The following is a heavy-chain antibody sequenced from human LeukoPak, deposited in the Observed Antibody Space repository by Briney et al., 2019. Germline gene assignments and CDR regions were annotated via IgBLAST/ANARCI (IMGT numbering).Heavy chain of an antibody. Sequence: GGSLRLSCAASGFTFSSYEMNWVRQAPGKGLEWVGRIKSKTDGGTTDYAAPVKGRFTISRDDSKNTLYLQMNSLKTEDTAVYYCTTEPLVVGATAHFDYWGQGTLVTVSS. CDR1: GFTFSSYE. J-gene: IGHJ4*02. D-gene: IGHD1-26*01. CDR3: TTEPLVVGATAHFDY. CDR2: IKSKTDGGTT. V-gene: IGHV3-15*01.